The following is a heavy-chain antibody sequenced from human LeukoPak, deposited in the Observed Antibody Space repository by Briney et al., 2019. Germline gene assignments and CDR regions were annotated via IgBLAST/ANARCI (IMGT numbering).Heavy chain of an antibody. CDR1: GFTFTKYA. CDR3: AKAAYGWGAEYFQH. J-gene: IGHJ1*01. Sequence: GGSLRLSCAVSGFTFTKYAMTWVRQAPGEGLEWVSLISWDGGSTYYADSVKGRFTISRDNSKNSLYLQMNSLRAEDTALYYCAKAAYGWGAEYFQHWGQGTLVTVSS. D-gene: IGHD6-19*01. V-gene: IGHV3-43D*03. CDR2: ISWDGGST.